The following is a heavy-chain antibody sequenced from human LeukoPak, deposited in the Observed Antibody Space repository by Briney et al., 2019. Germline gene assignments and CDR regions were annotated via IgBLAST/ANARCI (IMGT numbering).Heavy chain of an antibody. D-gene: IGHD3-16*02. CDR1: GFTFSSYG. J-gene: IGHJ4*02. Sequence: PGRSLRLSCAASGFTFSSYGMHWVRQAPGKGLEWVAVIWYDGSNKYYADSVKSRFTISRDNSKNTLYLQMNSLRAEDTAVYYCARGRRLGELSLPQHFDYWGQGTLVTVSS. CDR3: ARGRRLGELSLPQHFDY. CDR2: IWYDGSNK. V-gene: IGHV3-33*01.